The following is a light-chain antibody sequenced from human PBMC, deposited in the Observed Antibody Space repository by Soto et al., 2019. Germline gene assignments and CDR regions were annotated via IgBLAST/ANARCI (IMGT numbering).Light chain of an antibody. CDR1: SSDVGGQNA. V-gene: IGLV2-23*02. J-gene: IGLJ2*01. CDR2: DVS. CDR3: CSYAGSSTVV. Sequence: QSALTQPASVSGSPGQSITISCTGTSSDVGGQNAVSWYQQHPGKAPKFIIYDVSKRPSGVSSRFSGSKSDNTASLTISGLQAEDEADYYCCSYAGSSTVVFGGGTQLTVL.